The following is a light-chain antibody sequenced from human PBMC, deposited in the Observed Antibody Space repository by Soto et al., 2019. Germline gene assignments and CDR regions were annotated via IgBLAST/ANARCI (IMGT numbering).Light chain of an antibody. Sequence: QSALTQPASVSGSPGQSITISCTGTSSDVGGYNYVSWYQQHPGKAPKLMIYDVSNRPSGVSNRCSGSKSGNTASLTISGLQAEDESDYYCSSYSCSSTLEWFCGVTKLTVL. CDR1: SSDVGGYNY. CDR2: DVS. J-gene: IGLJ3*02. CDR3: SSYSCSSTLEW. V-gene: IGLV2-14*01.